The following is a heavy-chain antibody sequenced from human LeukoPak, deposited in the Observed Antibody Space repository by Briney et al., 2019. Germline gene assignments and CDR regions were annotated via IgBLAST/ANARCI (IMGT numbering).Heavy chain of an antibody. CDR1: GFTFSNYG. J-gene: IGHJ5*02. Sequence: GGSLRLSCAASGFTFSNYGMSWVRQAPGKGLEWVSALSGSGDTTYYADSVKGRFTISRDNSKNTLYLQMNSLRAEDTAVYYCASRIAAAGIWFDPWGQGTLVTVSS. V-gene: IGHV3-23*01. D-gene: IGHD6-13*01. CDR2: LSGSGDTT. CDR3: ASRIAAAGIWFDP.